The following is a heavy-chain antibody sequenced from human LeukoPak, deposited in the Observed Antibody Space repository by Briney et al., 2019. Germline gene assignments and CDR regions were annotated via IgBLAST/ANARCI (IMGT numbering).Heavy chain of an antibody. D-gene: IGHD6-13*01. CDR1: TDSISSYY. J-gene: IGHJ3*02. Sequence: PSETLSLTCTVSTDSISSYYWSWIRQPPGKGLEWVGYIYYSSTNYNPSLKSRVTMSVDTSKNQFSLKLSSVTAADTAVYYCARDKRAAAGISAFDIWGQGTMVTVSS. CDR3: ARDKRAAAGISAFDI. CDR2: IYYSST. V-gene: IGHV4-59*12.